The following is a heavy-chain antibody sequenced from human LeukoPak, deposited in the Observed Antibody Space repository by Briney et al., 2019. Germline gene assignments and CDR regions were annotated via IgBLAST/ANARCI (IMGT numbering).Heavy chain of an antibody. CDR3: ARIAPYYYYYYMDV. V-gene: IGHV4-34*01. CDR2: INHSGST. Sequence: SETLSLTCAVYGGSFSGYYWSWLRQPPGKGLEWIGEINHSGSTNYNPSLKSRVTISVDTSKNQFSLKLSSVTAADTAVYYCARIAPYYYYYYMDVWGKGTTVTVSS. D-gene: IGHD6-13*01. J-gene: IGHJ6*03. CDR1: GGSFSGYY.